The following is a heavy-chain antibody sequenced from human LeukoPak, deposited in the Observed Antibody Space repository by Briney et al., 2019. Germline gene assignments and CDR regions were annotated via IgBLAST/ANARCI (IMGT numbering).Heavy chain of an antibody. CDR2: VSYDGSNK. CDR3: ATIGDRRTGELYRIDY. J-gene: IGHJ4*02. D-gene: IGHD7-27*01. Sequence: GRSLRLSCAASGFTFSSYAMHWVRQAPGKGLEWVAVVSYDGSNKYYADSVRGRFTISRDNSKNTLYLQMNSLRAEDAAVYYCATIGDRRTGELYRIDYWGQGTLVTVSS. V-gene: IGHV3-30-3*01. CDR1: GFTFSSYA.